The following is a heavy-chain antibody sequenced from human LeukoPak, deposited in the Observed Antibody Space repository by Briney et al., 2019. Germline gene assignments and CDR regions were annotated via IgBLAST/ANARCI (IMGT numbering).Heavy chain of an antibody. J-gene: IGHJ6*02. V-gene: IGHV3-21*01. CDR3: AREDGFTRFGPLLSSGSNFKSPSTYYYYGMDV. D-gene: IGHD3-3*02. CDR2: ISSSSSYI. CDR1: GFTFSSYS. Sequence: GGSLRLSCAASGFTFSSYSMNWVRQAPGKGLEWVSSISSSSSYIYYADSVKGRFTISRDNSKNTLYLQMNSLRAEDTAVYYCAREDGFTRFGPLLSSGSNFKSPSTYYYYGMDVWGQGTTVTVSS.